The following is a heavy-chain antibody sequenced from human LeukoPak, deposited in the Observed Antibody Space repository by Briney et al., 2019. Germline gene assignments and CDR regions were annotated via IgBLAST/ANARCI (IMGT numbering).Heavy chain of an antibody. J-gene: IGHJ4*02. CDR2: INQDGSER. V-gene: IGHV3-7*03. CDR1: GFTFRSYW. D-gene: IGHD2-15*01. CDR3: ARDGGPFDA. Sequence: GGSLRLSCAASGFTFRSYWMSWVRQAPGKELEWVANINQDGSERYYVDSVKGRFTISRDDAKKSAYVQMNSLRAEDTAMYYCARDGGPFDAWGQGTLVTVSA.